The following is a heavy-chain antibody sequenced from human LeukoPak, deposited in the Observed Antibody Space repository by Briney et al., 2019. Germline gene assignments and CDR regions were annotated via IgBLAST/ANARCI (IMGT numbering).Heavy chain of an antibody. V-gene: IGHV3-23*01. J-gene: IGHJ3*02. CDR1: GXTFSSYA. D-gene: IGHD6-19*01. CDR3: AKDHPRIAVADDAFDI. CDR2: FSGSGGST. Sequence: GGSLRLSCAASGXTFSSYAMSWVRQAPGKGLEWVSAFSGSGGSTYYADSVKGRFTISRDNSKNTLYLQMNSLRAEDTAVYYCAKDHPRIAVADDAFDIWGQGTMVTVSS.